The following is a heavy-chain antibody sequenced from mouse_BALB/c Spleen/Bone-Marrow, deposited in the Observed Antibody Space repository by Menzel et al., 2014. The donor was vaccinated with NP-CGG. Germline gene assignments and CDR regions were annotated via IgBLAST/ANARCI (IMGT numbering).Heavy chain of an antibody. V-gene: IGHV1-7*01. CDR1: GYTFTSYW. Sequence: VQLQQSGAELAKPGASVKMSCEASGYTFTSYWMHWVKQRPGQGLEWIGYINPSTGYTEYNQKFKDKATLTADKSSSTAYMRLSSLTSEDSAVYYCARGYYGSSLVYWGQGTLVTVSA. CDR3: ARGYYGSSLVY. D-gene: IGHD1-1*01. J-gene: IGHJ3*01. CDR2: INPSTGYT.